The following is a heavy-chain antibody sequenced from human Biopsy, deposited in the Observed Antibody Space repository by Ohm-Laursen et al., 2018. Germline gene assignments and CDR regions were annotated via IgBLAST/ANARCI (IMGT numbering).Heavy chain of an antibody. V-gene: IGHV3-30*18. CDR1: GFTFSSFG. CDR2: ISFDGSNK. Sequence: SLRLSCTATGFTFSSFGMHWVRQAPGKGLEWVAVISFDGSNKYYADSVKGRLTISRDNSKNTLYLQMNSLSAEDTALYYCAKDGGWDYVWTNYATYYYYGMDVWGQGTTVTVSS. J-gene: IGHJ6*02. D-gene: IGHD3-16*01. CDR3: AKDGGWDYVWTNYATYYYYGMDV.